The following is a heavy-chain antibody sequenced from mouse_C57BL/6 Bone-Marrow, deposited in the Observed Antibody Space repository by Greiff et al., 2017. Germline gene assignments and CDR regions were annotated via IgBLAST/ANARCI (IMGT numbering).Heavy chain of an antibody. CDR3: TAHYYGSSPDAMDY. CDR1: GFTFSNYW. CDR2: IRLKSDNYAT. J-gene: IGHJ4*01. V-gene: IGHV6-3*01. Sequence: EVKLEESGGGLVQPGGSMKLSCVASGFTFSNYWMNWVRQSPEKGLEWVAQIRLKSDNYATHYAESVKGRFTISRDDSKSSVYLQMNNLRAEDTGIYYCTAHYYGSSPDAMDYWGQGTSVTVSS. D-gene: IGHD1-1*01.